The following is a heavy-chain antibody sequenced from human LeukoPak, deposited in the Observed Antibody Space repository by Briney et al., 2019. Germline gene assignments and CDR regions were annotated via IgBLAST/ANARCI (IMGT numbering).Heavy chain of an antibody. CDR3: ARARDSSWYDGGGAFDI. Sequence: GGSLRLSCAASGFTFSSYWMSWVRQAPGKGLEWVANIKQDGSEKYYVDSVKGRFTIPRDNAKNSLYLQMNSLRAEDTAVYYCARARDSSWYDGGGAFDIWGQGTMVTVSS. CDR2: IKQDGSEK. V-gene: IGHV3-7*01. D-gene: IGHD6-13*01. CDR1: GFTFSSYW. J-gene: IGHJ3*02.